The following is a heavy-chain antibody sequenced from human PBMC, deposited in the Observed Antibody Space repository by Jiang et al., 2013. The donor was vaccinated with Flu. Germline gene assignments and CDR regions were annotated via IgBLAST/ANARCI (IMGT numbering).Heavy chain of an antibody. CDR2: INPNSGGT. V-gene: IGHV1-2*04. D-gene: IGHD3-22*01. CDR1: GYTFTGYY. J-gene: IGHJ4*02. CDR3: ARSYYDSSGYPYFDY. Sequence: SGYTFTGYYMHWVRQAPGQGLEWMGWINPNSGGTNYAQKFQGWVTMTRDTSISTAYMELSRLRSDDTAVYYCARSYYDSSGYPYFDYWGQGTLVTVSS.